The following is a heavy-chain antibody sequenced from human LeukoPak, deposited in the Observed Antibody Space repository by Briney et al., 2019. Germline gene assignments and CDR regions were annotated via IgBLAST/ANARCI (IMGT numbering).Heavy chain of an antibody. CDR3: AKGRWELPTDS. D-gene: IGHD3-10*01. V-gene: IGHV4-61*01. CDR2: IYYSGST. Sequence: SETLSLTCTVSGYSVSSGYYWTWIRQPPGKGLEWIGFIYYSGSTNYSPSLRGRVIISVDPTKNQSSLRLSSVTPADTAFYFCAKGRWELPTDSWGQRILVTVSS. CDR1: GYSVSSGYY. J-gene: IGHJ5*01.